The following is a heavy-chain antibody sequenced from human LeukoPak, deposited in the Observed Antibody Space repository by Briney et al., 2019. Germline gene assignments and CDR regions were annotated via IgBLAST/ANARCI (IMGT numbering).Heavy chain of an antibody. V-gene: IGHV1-24*01. Sequence: ASVKVSCKVSGYTLTELSMHWVRQAPGKGLEWMGGFDPEDGETIYAQKFQGRVTMTEDTSTDTAYMELSSLRSEDTAVYYCATEGGLLYYFDYWGQGTLVTVSS. D-gene: IGHD2/OR15-2a*01. J-gene: IGHJ4*02. CDR2: FDPEDGET. CDR3: ATEGGLLYYFDY. CDR1: GYTLTELS.